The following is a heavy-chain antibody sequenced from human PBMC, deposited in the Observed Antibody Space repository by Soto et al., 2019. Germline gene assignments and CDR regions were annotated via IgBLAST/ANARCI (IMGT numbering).Heavy chain of an antibody. Sequence: VGSLRLSCASSVFTFSDYYMSCIRHSPGKGLEWISHISSSGNTIYYADSVKGRFTISRDNAKNSLYLQMQSLRAEDTAIYYCARDLTAIIVDGTRFEHWGLGTLVSVSS. CDR3: ARDLTAIIVDGTRFEH. V-gene: IGHV3-11*01. CDR1: VFTFSDYY. D-gene: IGHD6-19*01. CDR2: ISSSGNTI. J-gene: IGHJ4*02.